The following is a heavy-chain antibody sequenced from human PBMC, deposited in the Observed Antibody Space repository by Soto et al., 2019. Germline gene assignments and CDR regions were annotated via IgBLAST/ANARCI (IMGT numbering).Heavy chain of an antibody. Sequence: LSQTLSLTCAISGDSVSNNSAAWNWIRQSPSRGLEWLGRTYYRSKWYNDYAVSVKSRISINTDTSKNQFSLQLNSVTPEDTAVYYCARDRGCSGGSCYSLKNWFDPWGQGTPVTVSS. CDR3: ARDRGCSGGSCYSLKNWFDP. CDR2: TYYRSKWYN. D-gene: IGHD2-15*01. V-gene: IGHV6-1*01. CDR1: GDSVSNNSAA. J-gene: IGHJ5*02.